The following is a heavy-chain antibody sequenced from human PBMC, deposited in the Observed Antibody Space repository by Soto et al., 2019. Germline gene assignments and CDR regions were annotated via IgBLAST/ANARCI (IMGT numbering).Heavy chain of an antibody. Sequence: QVQLVESGGGVVQPGRSLRLSCAASGFTFSSYAMHWVRQAPGKGLEWVTIISYDGSNKYYADSVKGRFTISRDNSNNTVYLEMNSLRAEDTAVYYCAREEWTGTTRGICGYWGQGTLVTVSS. CDR2: ISYDGSNK. CDR3: AREEWTGTTRGICGY. J-gene: IGHJ4*02. CDR1: GFTFSSYA. V-gene: IGHV3-30-3*01. D-gene: IGHD4-17*01.